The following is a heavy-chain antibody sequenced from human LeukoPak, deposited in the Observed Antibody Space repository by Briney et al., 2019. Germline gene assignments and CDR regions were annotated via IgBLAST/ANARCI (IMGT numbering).Heavy chain of an antibody. J-gene: IGHJ4*02. CDR2: INSDGSST. V-gene: IGHV3-74*01. CDR3: ARDSKIDY. CDR1: GFTFSSYW. Sequence: GGSLSLSCAAPGFTFSSYWLHWVRQAQGKGLVWVSRINSDGSSTNYADSVKGRITVSRDNAKNTLYLQMNSLRAEDTAVYYCARDSKIDYWGQGTLVTVSS.